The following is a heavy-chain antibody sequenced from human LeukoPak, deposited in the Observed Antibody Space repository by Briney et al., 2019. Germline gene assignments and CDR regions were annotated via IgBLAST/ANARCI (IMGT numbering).Heavy chain of an antibody. D-gene: IGHD2-21*02. J-gene: IGHJ5*02. CDR2: IYTSGST. CDR3: ARDPRAYCGGDCTYNWFDP. CDR1: GGSISSYY. V-gene: IGHV4-4*07. Sequence: SETPSLTCTVSGGSISSYYWSWIRQPAGKGLEWIGRIYTSGSTNYNPSLKSRVTMSVDTSKNQFSLKLSSVTAADTAVYYCARDPRAYCGGDCTYNWFDPWGQGTLVTVSS.